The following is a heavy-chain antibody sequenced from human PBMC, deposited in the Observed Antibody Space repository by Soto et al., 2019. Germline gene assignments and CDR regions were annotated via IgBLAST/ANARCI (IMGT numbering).Heavy chain of an antibody. CDR1: GFTFSSYG. CDR3: AKDVVVGATPGLGDYYYYYGMDV. V-gene: IGHV3-30*18. CDR2: ISYDGSNK. J-gene: IGHJ6*02. D-gene: IGHD1-26*01. Sequence: QVQLVESGGGVVQPGRSLRLSCAASGFTFSSYGMHWVRQAPGKGLEWVAVISYDGSNKYYADSVKGRFTISRDNSKNMLYLQMNSLRAEDTAVYYCAKDVVVGATPGLGDYYYYYGMDVWGQGTTVTVSS.